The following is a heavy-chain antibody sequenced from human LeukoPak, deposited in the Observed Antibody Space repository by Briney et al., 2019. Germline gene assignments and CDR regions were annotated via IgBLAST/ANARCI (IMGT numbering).Heavy chain of an antibody. V-gene: IGHV1-2*02. J-gene: IGHJ4*02. D-gene: IGHD5-18*01. CDR1: GYTFTAYY. CDR3: ARDGGRGYNYGLYYFDY. CDR2: INPNSGDT. Sequence: VASMEVSCKASGYTFTAYYIHWVRQAPGQGLEWMGWINPNSGDTHYAQKFQGRVTMTRDTSIITAYMELTRLRSDDTAVYYCARDGGRGYNYGLYYFDYWGQGTLVTVSS.